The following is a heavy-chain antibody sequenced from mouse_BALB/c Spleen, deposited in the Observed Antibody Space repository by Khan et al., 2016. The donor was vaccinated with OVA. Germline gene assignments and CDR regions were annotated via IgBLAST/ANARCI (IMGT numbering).Heavy chain of an antibody. CDR1: GYTFTDYA. CDR2: ISTYYGDA. V-gene: IGHV1S137*01. J-gene: IGHJ4*01. D-gene: IGHD2-14*01. Sequence: QIQLVQSGAELVRPGVSVKISCKGSGYTFTDYAMHWVKQSHAKSLEWIGVISTYYGDASYNQKFKDKATMTVDKSSSTAYMELARLTSEDSAIYYCVRDYRYEDYYAMDYWCQGTSVTVSS. CDR3: VRDYRYEDYYAMDY.